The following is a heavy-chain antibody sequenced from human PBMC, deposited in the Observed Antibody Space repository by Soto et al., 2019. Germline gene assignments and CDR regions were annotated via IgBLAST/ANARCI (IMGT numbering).Heavy chain of an antibody. CDR1: WFTCSSYC. J-gene: IGHJ5*02. Sequence: PGGSMRLCSAASWFTCSSYCSRRVRQSPCKGVESVAVISSDXSNKYYADFVKCRFTISRDKSQNTLYLQMNSLRAEATAVYSCSDLQLLQATGFYPGGQGTLVTVSS. CDR2: ISSDXSNK. CDR3: SDLQLLQATGFYP. V-gene: IGHV3-30*03. D-gene: IGHD1-26*01.